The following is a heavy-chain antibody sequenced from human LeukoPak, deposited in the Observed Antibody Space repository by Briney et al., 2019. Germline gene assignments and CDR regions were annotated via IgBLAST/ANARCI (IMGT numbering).Heavy chain of an antibody. V-gene: IGHV4-61*09. CDR1: GGSIGGGSYY. CDR3: ARFTPQGYGWGGYNRFDP. J-gene: IGHJ5*02. CDR2: VYVTRST. D-gene: IGHD3-16*01. Sequence: PSQTLSLTCTVSGGSIGGGSYYWSWVRLPAGKGLEWIGHVYVTRSTKYNPSLKSRVDISLDMSRNQFFLRLDSVTAADTAVYYCARFTPQGYGWGGYNRFDPWGQGTLVTVSS.